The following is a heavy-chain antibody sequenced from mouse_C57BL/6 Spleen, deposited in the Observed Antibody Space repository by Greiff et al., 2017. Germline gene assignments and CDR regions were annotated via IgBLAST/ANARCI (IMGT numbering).Heavy chain of an antibody. V-gene: IGHV1-64*01. CDR3: ARRGDYDGVAWFAY. CDR2: IHPNSGST. J-gene: IGHJ3*01. CDR1: GYTFTSYW. D-gene: IGHD2-4*01. Sequence: QVQLQQPGAELVKPGASVKLSCKASGYTFTSYWMHWVKQRPGQGLEWIGMIHPNSGSTNYNEKFKSKATLTVDKSSSTAYMQLSSLTSEDSAVYYCARRGDYDGVAWFAYWGQGTLVTVSA.